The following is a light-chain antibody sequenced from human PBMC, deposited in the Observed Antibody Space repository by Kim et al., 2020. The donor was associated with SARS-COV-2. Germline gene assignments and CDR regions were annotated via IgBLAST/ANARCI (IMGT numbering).Light chain of an antibody. J-gene: IGKJ2*01. CDR2: SAS. CDR3: LQHSSYPPT. Sequence: SASVEDRVTITCRASQGIGNDLGWYQQKPGKAPTRLIYSASTLQSGVPSRFSGSGSGTEFTLTISRLQPEDFATYYCLQHSSYPPTFGQGTKLEIK. CDR1: QGIGND. V-gene: IGKV1-17*01.